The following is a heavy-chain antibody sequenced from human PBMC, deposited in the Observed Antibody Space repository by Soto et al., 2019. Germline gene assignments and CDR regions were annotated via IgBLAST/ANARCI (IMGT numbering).Heavy chain of an antibody. D-gene: IGHD3-22*01. Sequence: PGGSLRLSCAASGFTFSSYWMSWVRQAPGKGLEWVANIKQDGSEKYYVDSVKGRFTISRDNAKNSLYLQMNSLRAEDTAVYYCARDPYYDSSGYSNAFDIWGQGTMVTVSS. J-gene: IGHJ3*02. CDR2: IKQDGSEK. V-gene: IGHV3-7*01. CDR1: GFTFSSYW. CDR3: ARDPYYDSSGYSNAFDI.